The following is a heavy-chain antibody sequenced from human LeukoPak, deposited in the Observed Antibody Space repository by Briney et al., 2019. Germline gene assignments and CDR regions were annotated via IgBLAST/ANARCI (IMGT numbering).Heavy chain of an antibody. Sequence: GGSLRLSCAASGFTFSNAWMSWFRQAPGKGLEWVGFIRSKAYGGTTEYAASVKGRFTISRDDSKSIAYLQMNSLKTEDTAVYYCTREADDFWSGYPNYWGQGTLVTVSS. D-gene: IGHD3-3*01. CDR2: IRSKAYGGTT. CDR3: TREADDFWSGYPNY. V-gene: IGHV3-49*03. J-gene: IGHJ4*02. CDR1: GFTFSNAW.